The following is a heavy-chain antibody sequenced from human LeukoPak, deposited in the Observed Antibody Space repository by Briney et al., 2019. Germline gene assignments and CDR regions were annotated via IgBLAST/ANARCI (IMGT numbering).Heavy chain of an antibody. Sequence: SETLSLTCTVSGGSISSYYWSWIRQPAGKGLEWIGRIYTSGSTNYNPSLKSRVTMSVDTSKNQFSLKLSSVTAADTAVYYCARDVIGGSPVYYYDATWGQGTLVTVSS. CDR1: GGSISSYY. D-gene: IGHD3-22*01. V-gene: IGHV4-4*07. CDR3: ARDVIGGSPVYYYDAT. CDR2: IYTSGST. J-gene: IGHJ4*02.